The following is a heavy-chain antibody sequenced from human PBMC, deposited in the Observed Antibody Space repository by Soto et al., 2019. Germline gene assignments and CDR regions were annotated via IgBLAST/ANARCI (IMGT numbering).Heavy chain of an antibody. J-gene: IGHJ4*02. CDR3: AKDRSPLMVFPGYFDY. D-gene: IGHD2-8*01. CDR1: GFTFSSYG. V-gene: IGHV3-30*18. CDR2: ISYDGSNK. Sequence: QVQLVESGGGVVQPGRSLRLSCAASGFTFSSYGMHWVRQAPGKGLEWVAVISYDGSNKYYADSVKGRFTISRDNSKNTLYRQMNSLRAEDTAVYYCAKDRSPLMVFPGYFDYWGQGTLVTVSS.